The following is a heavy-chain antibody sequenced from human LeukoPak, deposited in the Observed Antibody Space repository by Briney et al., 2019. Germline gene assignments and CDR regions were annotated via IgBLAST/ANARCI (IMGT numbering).Heavy chain of an antibody. CDR2: ISAYNGST. Sequence: GASVKVSCKASGYTFTSYGISWVRQAPGQWLEWMGWISAYNGSTNYAQMLQGRVTMTTDTSTSTAYMELRSLRSDDTAVYYCARDTQGRADHYYYYGMDVWGQGTTVTVSS. V-gene: IGHV1-18*01. CDR1: GYTFTSYG. CDR3: ARDTQGRADHYYYYGMDV. D-gene: IGHD6-19*01. J-gene: IGHJ6*02.